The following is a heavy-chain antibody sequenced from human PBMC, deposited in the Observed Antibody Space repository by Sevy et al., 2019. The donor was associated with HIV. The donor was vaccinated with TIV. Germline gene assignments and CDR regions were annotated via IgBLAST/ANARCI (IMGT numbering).Heavy chain of an antibody. J-gene: IGHJ6*02. CDR1: GGTFSSYA. D-gene: IGHD4-17*01. V-gene: IGHV1-69*13. Sequence: ASVKVSCKASGGTFSSYAISWVRQAPGQGLEWMGGIIPIFGTANYAQKFQGRVTITADESTSTAYMELGSLRSEDTAVYYCARVGVPTTVTGNYYYGMDVWGQGTTVTVSS. CDR3: ARVGVPTTVTGNYYYGMDV. CDR2: IIPIFGTA.